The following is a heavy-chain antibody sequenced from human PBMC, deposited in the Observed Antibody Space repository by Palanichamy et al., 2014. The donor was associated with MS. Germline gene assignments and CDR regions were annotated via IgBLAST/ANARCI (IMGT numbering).Heavy chain of an antibody. CDR3: ARGWAFDY. D-gene: IGHD6-13*01. CDR1: GTVSLATVLL. J-gene: IGHJ4*02. V-gene: IGHV6-1*01. Sequence: QIQLQQSGPGLVKPSQTSHSPVPSPGTVSLATVLLGTGSGSPPSRGLEWLGRTYYRSKWYNDYAVSVQSRITINPDTSKNQFSLQLNSVTPEDTAVYYCARGWAFDYWGQGTLVTVSS. CDR2: TYYRSKWYN.